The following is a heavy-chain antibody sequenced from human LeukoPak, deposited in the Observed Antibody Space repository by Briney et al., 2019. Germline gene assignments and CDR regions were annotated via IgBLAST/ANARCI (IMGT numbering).Heavy chain of an antibody. CDR3: ARGRLWFSYFDY. Sequence: SVKVSCKASGGTFSSYAISWVRQAPGHGLERMGGIIPVFGTANYAQKFQGRVTITTDESTSTAYMELSSLRSEDTAVYYCARGRLWFSYFDYWGQGTLVTVSS. D-gene: IGHD3-10*01. V-gene: IGHV1-69*05. J-gene: IGHJ4*02. CDR2: IIPVFGTA. CDR1: GGTFSSYA.